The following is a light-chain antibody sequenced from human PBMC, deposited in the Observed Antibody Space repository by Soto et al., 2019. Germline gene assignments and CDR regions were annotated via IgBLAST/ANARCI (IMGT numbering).Light chain of an antibody. V-gene: IGKV1-27*01. CDR3: QKYHSVPP. CDR1: QGISNY. CDR2: AAS. Sequence: DIQMTQSPSSLSASVGDRATITCRASQGISNYISWYQQKPATAPTLLISAASTLPSAVPSRVSGSGSGTDSTFTISSLQPEDVATYSCQKYHSVPPFGPGTKVDIK. J-gene: IGKJ3*01.